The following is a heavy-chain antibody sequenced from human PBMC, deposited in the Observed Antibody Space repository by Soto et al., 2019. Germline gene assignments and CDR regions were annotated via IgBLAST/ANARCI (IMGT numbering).Heavy chain of an antibody. V-gene: IGHV1-18*01. CDR1: GYTFTNYG. J-gene: IGHJ4*02. CDR2: ISANNGNT. D-gene: IGHD1-26*01. CDR3: AXDRGSYALDY. Sequence: QVQLVQSGAEVKKPGASVKVSCKASGYTFTNYGISWVRQAPGQGLEWMGWISANNGNTNYEQKLXXXXTXTTATSTSTAYMELXXLRSDDTAVYYCAXDRGSYALDYWGQGTLVTVSS.